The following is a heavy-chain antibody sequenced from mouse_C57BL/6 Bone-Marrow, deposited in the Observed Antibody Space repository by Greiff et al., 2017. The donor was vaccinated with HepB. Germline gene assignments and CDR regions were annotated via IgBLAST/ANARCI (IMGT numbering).Heavy chain of an antibody. CDR2: ISSGGDYI. CDR3: TRDRVFSYYAMDY. CDR1: GFTFSSYA. V-gene: IGHV5-9-1*02. D-gene: IGHD3-1*01. Sequence: EVKVVESGEGLVKPGGSLKLSCAASGFTFSSYAMSWVRQTPEKRLEWVAYISSGGDYIYYADTVKGRFTISRDNARNTLYLQMSSLKSEDTAMYYCTRDRVFSYYAMDYWGQGTSVTVSS. J-gene: IGHJ4*01.